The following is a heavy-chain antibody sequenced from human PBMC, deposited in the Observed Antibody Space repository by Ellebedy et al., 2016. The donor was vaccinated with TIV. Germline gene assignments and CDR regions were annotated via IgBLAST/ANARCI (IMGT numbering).Heavy chain of an antibody. CDR3: ARVNTTMVYFDY. V-gene: IGHV1-46*01. CDR2: INPSGGST. D-gene: IGHD5-18*01. J-gene: IGHJ4*02. Sequence: AASVKVSCKASGYTFTSYYMHWVRQAPGQGLEWMGIINPSGGSTIYAQKLQGRVTMTRDTSTSTLYMELRSLRSEDTAVYYCARVNTTMVYFDYWGQGTLVTVSS. CDR1: GYTFTSYY.